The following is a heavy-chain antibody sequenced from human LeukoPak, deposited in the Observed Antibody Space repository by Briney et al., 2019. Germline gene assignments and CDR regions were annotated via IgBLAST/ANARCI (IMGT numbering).Heavy chain of an antibody. V-gene: IGHV1-69*05. CDR2: IIPIFGTA. D-gene: IGHD2-2*01. CDR1: GGTFSSYA. J-gene: IGHJ5*02. CDR3: ARVVVVPAAKVRGWFDP. Sequence: SVKVSCKASGGTFSSYAISWVRQAPGQGLEWMGGIIPIFGTADYAQKFQGRVTITTDESTSTAYMELSSLRSEDTAVYYCARVVVVPAAKVRGWFDPWGQGTLVTVSS.